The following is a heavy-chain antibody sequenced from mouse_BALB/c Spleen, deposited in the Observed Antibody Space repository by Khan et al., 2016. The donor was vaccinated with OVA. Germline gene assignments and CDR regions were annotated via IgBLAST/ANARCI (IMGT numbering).Heavy chain of an antibody. CDR1: GHTFTNFG. D-gene: IGHD2-10*01. J-gene: IGHJ4*01. CDR2: INTYTGEP. V-gene: IGHV9-3-1*01. Sequence: QIQLVQSGPELKKPGETVKISCKASGHTFTNFGMNWVKQAPGKGLKWMGWINTYTGEPTYADDFNGRFAFSLDASASTAYLQINNLTTEDTATYFCARPPYFSYAMDNWGQGTSVTVSS. CDR3: ARPPYFSYAMDN.